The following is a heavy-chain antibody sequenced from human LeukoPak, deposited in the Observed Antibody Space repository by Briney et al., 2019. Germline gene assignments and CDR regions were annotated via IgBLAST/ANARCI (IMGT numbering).Heavy chain of an antibody. D-gene: IGHD2-15*01. V-gene: IGHV3-53*01. J-gene: IGHJ1*01. CDR2: IYSGGST. CDR1: GLTDSSNH. CDR3: ASGYCSGGSCYSVYFQH. Sequence: GGSLRLSCAASGLTDSSNHMSWVRQAPGKGLEWVSVIYSGGSTYYADSVKGRFTISRDNSKNTLYLQMNSLRAEDTAVYYCASGYCSGGSCYSVYFQHWGQGTLVTVSS.